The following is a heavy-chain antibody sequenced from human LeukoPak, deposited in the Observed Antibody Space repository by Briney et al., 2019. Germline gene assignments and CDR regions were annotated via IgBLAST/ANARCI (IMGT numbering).Heavy chain of an antibody. CDR2: ISTSSSYI. CDR1: GFTFSSYS. V-gene: IGHV3-21*01. Sequence: PGGSLRLSCAASGFTFSSYSMNWVRQAPGKGLEWVSFISTSSSYIYYADSVKGRFTVSRDNARNSLYLQMDSLRVEDTAVYYCARDGGWNQGCDYWGQGTLVTVSS. J-gene: IGHJ4*02. D-gene: IGHD6-19*01. CDR3: ARDGGWNQGCDY.